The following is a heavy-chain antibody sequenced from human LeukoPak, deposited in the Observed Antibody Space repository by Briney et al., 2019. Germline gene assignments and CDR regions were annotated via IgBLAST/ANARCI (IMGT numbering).Heavy chain of an antibody. V-gene: IGHV3-23*01. J-gene: IGHJ4*02. CDR1: GFIFSSYA. CDR2: ISGSGGST. D-gene: IGHD6-13*01. CDR3: AKGARGAAAGEDYFDY. Sequence: GGSLRLSCAASGFIFSSYAMSWVRQAPGKGLEWVSGISGSGGSTYYADSVKGRFTISRDNSKNKLYLQMNSLRAEDTAVYYCAKGARGAAAGEDYFDYWGQGTLVTVSS.